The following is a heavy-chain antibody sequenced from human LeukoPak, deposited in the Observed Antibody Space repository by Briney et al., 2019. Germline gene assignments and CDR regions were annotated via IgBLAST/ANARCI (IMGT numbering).Heavy chain of an antibody. D-gene: IGHD3-10*01. CDR1: GFTFSSYA. Sequence: GGSLRLSCAASGFTFSSYAMHWVRQAPGKGLEWVAVISYDGSNKYYADSVKGRFTISRDNSKNTLYLQMNSLRAEDTAVYYCARVSRAFDAFDIWGQGTMVTVSS. CDR2: ISYDGSNK. CDR3: ARVSRAFDAFDI. V-gene: IGHV3-30-3*01. J-gene: IGHJ3*02.